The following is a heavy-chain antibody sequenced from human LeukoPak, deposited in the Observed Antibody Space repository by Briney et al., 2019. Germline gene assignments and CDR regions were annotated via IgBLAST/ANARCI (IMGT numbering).Heavy chain of an antibody. D-gene: IGHD4-17*01. J-gene: IGHJ4*02. Sequence: PGGSLRLSCAASGFTFSSYWMHWVRRAPGKGLLWVSRINSDGSSTRYADSVKGRFTMSRDNAKNTLYLQVNSLRAEDTAVYYCASDYGDYGFTYWGQGTLVTVSS. V-gene: IGHV3-74*01. CDR1: GFTFSSYW. CDR2: INSDGSST. CDR3: ASDYGDYGFTY.